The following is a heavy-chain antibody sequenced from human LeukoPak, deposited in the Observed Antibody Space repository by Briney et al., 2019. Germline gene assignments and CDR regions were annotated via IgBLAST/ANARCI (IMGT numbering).Heavy chain of an antibody. CDR3: AREVGTVTTY. CDR2: ISSSSSTI. J-gene: IGHJ4*02. CDR1: GFTFNSYS. Sequence: GGSLRLSCAASGFTFNSYSMNWVRQAPGKGLEWVSYISSSSSTIYYADSVKGRFTISRDNAKNSLYLQMNSLRAEDTAVYYCAREVGTVTTYWGQGTLVTVSS. D-gene: IGHD4-17*01. V-gene: IGHV3-48*01.